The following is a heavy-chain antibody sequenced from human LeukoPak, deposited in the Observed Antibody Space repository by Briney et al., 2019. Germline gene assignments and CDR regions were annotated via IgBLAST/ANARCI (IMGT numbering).Heavy chain of an antibody. J-gene: IGHJ4*02. CDR2: ISSSSSYI. D-gene: IGHD6-19*01. CDR3: AREDSSGLDY. Sequence: GGSLRLSCAASGFTFSSYSMNWVRQAPGKGLEWVSSISSSSSYIYYVDSVKGRFTISRDNAKNSLYLQMNSLRAEDTAIYYCAREDSSGLDYWGQGTLVTVSS. V-gene: IGHV3-21*01. CDR1: GFTFSSYS.